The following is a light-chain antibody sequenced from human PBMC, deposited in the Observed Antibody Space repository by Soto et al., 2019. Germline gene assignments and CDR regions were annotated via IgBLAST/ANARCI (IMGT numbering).Light chain of an antibody. V-gene: IGKV1-5*03. CDR2: KAS. CDR3: QQAYGAPPT. CDR1: QSISSW. J-gene: IGKJ1*01. Sequence: QMTQYTSTRAAVLSDRVAITLRASQSISSWLAWYQQKPGKAPKLLIYKASSLESGVPSRFSGSGSGTEFTLTISSLQPDDFATYYCQQAYGAPPTFGQGTKVDIK.